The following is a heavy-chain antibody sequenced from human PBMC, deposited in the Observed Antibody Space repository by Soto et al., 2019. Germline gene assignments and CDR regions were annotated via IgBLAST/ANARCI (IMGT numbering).Heavy chain of an antibody. Sequence: QVQLVESGGGVVQPGRSLRLSCAASGFTFSNYGIHWVRQAPGKGLEWVTVISYDGINKFYADSVKGRFTISRDDSKNTVFQKMESLRREATAIYYGAKGWGGGGGQGLISNWFDPWGQGTLVTVSS. CDR1: GFTFSNYG. CDR3: AKGWGGGGGQGLISNWFDP. D-gene: IGHD3-16*01. CDR2: ISYDGINK. V-gene: IGHV3-30*18. J-gene: IGHJ5*02.